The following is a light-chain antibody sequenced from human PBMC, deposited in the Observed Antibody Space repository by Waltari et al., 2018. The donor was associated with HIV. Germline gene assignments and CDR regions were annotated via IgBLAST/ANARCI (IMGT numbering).Light chain of an antibody. CDR1: SYEFDLHNF. V-gene: IGLV2-14*01. Sequence: SALTQPASVSGSPGQSVTISCTGTSYEFDLHNFLSWYQQHPDKAPQLIIFGVNSRPSGISSRFSASKSGDTASLTISGLQSGDEADYYCTTYTAKDSLLIGSGTKLTVL. CDR2: GVN. CDR3: TTYTAKDSLL. J-gene: IGLJ2*01.